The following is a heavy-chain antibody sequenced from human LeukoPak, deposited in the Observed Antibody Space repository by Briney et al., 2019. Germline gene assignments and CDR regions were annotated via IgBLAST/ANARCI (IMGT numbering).Heavy chain of an antibody. Sequence: ASVKVSCKASGYTFTSYDINWVRQATGQGLEGMGWMNPNSGNTGYAQKFQGRVTMTRDTSISTAYMELSRLRSDDTAVYYCARGRVGATPFYYYYYMDVWGNGTTVTVSS. CDR2: MNPNSGNT. V-gene: IGHV1-8*02. CDR1: GYTFTSYD. CDR3: ARGRVGATPFYYYYYMDV. J-gene: IGHJ6*03. D-gene: IGHD1-26*01.